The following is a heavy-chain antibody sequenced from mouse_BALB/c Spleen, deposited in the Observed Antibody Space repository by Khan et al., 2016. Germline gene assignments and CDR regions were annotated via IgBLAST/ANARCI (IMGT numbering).Heavy chain of an antibody. CDR1: GFNIKDYY. D-gene: IGHD2-4*01. J-gene: IGHJ2*01. V-gene: IGHV14-4*02. CDR2: IDPDNGDT. Sequence: VQLQQSGAELVRSGASVKLSCTASGFNIKDYYIHWVKQRPEQGLEWIGWIDPDNGDTEYDPKFQGKATMTADPSSNTAYLQLNSLTSEDTAVDYGNAVYDDSDSDFWGLGSTLTVAS. CDR3: NAVYDDSDSDF.